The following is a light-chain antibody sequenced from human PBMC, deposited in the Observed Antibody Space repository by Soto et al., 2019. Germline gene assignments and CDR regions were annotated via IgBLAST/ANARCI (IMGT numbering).Light chain of an antibody. CDR3: QQYKNWPPWT. V-gene: IGKV3-15*01. Sequence: EIVMTQSPATLSVSPGERATLSCRASQSVSTNLPWYQQKPGQAPSLLIYGASTRANGIPARFSGSGSGTEFTLTISRLQSEDFAVYYCQQYKNWPPWTFGQGTKVEIK. CDR2: GAS. J-gene: IGKJ1*01. CDR1: QSVSTN.